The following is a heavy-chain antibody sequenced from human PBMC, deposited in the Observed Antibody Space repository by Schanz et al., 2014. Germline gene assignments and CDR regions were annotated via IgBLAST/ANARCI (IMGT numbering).Heavy chain of an antibody. D-gene: IGHD2-15*01. Sequence: EVQLLESGGGLVQPGGSLRLSCAASGFTFSAYAMTWVRQIPGKGLEWVSAISASGGTTYYADSVKGRFTISRDNSKSTLYLQMNSLRAEDTAVYYCAKSPREYCNYDSCPNWFDSWGQGTLVTASS. CDR1: GFTFSAYA. J-gene: IGHJ5*01. CDR2: ISASGGTT. V-gene: IGHV3-23*01. CDR3: AKSPREYCNYDSCPNWFDS.